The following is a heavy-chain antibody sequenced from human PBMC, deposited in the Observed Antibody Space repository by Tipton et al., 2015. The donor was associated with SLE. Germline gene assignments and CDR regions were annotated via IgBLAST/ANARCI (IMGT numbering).Heavy chain of an antibody. CDR1: GYTFSSYG. V-gene: IGHV1-18*01. CDR2: ISAYNGNT. D-gene: IGHD2-15*01. Sequence: QLVQSGAEVKKPGASVKVSCKASGYTFSSYGVTWVRQAPGQGLEWMGRISAYNGNTNYAQKFQGRVTMTTDTSRSTAYMELRSLRSDDTAFYYCTRATLGYCSGGSCLDFDFWGQGTLVTVSS. CDR3: TRATLGYCSGGSCLDFDF. J-gene: IGHJ4*02.